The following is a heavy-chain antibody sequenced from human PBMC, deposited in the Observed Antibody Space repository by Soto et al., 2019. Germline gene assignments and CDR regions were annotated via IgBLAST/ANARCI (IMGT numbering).Heavy chain of an antibody. V-gene: IGHV3-30-3*01. J-gene: IGHJ6*02. Sequence: QVHLVESGGGVVQPGRSLRLSCAASQFTFSRYAMQWVRQAPGKGLEWVAVISYDGSNKNYADSVKGRFTISRDNSRNTLYLQMNSLRAEDTAVYFCARGGSLEDYYYYYGMDVWGQGTTVTVSS. CDR1: QFTFSRYA. CDR2: ISYDGSNK. CDR3: ARGGSLEDYYYYYGMDV. D-gene: IGHD2-15*01.